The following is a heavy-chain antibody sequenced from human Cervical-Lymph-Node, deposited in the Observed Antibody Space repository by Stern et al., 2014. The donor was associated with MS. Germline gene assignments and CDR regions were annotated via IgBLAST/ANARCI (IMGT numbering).Heavy chain of an antibody. CDR2: IYWDDDE. CDR1: GFSLNTSGVG. D-gene: IGHD4-17*01. CDR3: VHTTVTFDEAYGLDV. V-gene: IGHV2-5*02. Sequence: QVTLKESGPTLVKPTQTLTLTCTFSGFSLNTSGVGVGWIRQPPGKALEWLGVIYWDDDERYSPSLKSRLTITKDTSKKQVVLTMANMDPVDTATYYCVHTTVTFDEAYGLDVWGQGTTVTVSS. J-gene: IGHJ6*02.